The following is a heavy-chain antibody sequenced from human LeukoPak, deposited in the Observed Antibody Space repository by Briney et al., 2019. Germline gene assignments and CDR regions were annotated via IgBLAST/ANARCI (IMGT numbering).Heavy chain of an antibody. CDR2: INHSGST. D-gene: IGHD3-10*01. CDR3: ARFTVRGWDNAFDI. CDR1: GGSFSGYY. V-gene: IGHV4-34*01. J-gene: IGHJ3*02. Sequence: PSETLSLTCAVYGGSFSGYYWSWIRQPPGKGLEWIGEINHSGSTNYNPSLKSRVTISVDTSKNQFSLKLSSVTAADTAVYYCARFTVRGWDNAFDIWGQGTMVTVSS.